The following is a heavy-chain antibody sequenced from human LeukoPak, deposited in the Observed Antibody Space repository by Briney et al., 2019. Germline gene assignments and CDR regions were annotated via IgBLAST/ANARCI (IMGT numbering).Heavy chain of an antibody. J-gene: IGHJ4*02. V-gene: IGHV4-39*02. Sequence: PSETLSLTCTVSGGSISSSSYYWGWFRQPPGKGLEWIGSIYYSGSTSYNPSLKSRVTISVDTSKNHFSLKLNSVTAADTGLYYCARNSSGWSFDYWGQGTLVTVSS. CDR1: GGSISSSSYY. CDR3: ARNSSGWSFDY. D-gene: IGHD6-19*01. CDR2: IYYSGST.